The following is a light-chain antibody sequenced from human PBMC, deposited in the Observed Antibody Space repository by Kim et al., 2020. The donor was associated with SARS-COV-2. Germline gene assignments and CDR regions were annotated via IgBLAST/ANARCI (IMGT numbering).Light chain of an antibody. V-gene: IGKV3-15*01. Sequence: EIVMTQSPATLSVSPGERATLSCRASQSVSSKLAWYQQKPGQAPRLLIYGASTRATGIPARFSGSGSGTEFTLTISSLQSEDFAIYYCQQYNNGPPWTFGQGTKVDIK. CDR1: QSVSSK. J-gene: IGKJ1*01. CDR2: GAS. CDR3: QQYNNGPPWT.